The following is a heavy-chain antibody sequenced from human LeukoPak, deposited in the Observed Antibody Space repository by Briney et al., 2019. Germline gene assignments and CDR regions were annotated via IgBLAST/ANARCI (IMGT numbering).Heavy chain of an antibody. D-gene: IGHD4-23*01. CDR3: ATLGITMVVTPEDY. V-gene: IGHV3-43*02. J-gene: IGHJ4*02. CDR1: GFTFDDYA. Sequence: GGSLRLSCAASGFTFDDYAMHWVRQAPGKGLEWVSYISGDGGSTYYADSVKGRFTISRDNSKNSLYLQMNSLRTEDTALYYCATLGITMVVTPEDYWGQGTLVTVSS. CDR2: ISGDGGST.